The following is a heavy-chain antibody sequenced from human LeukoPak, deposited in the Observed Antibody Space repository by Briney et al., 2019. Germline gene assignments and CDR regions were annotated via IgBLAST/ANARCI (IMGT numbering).Heavy chain of an antibody. Sequence: PGGSLRLSCAASGFTVSSNYMSWVRQAPGKGLEWVSVIYSGGSTYYADSVKGRFTISRDNSKNTLYLQMNSLRAEDTAVYYCVKGLIGSLPGDFWGQGTLVTVSS. D-gene: IGHD2-21*01. CDR2: IYSGGST. J-gene: IGHJ4*02. CDR3: VKGLIGSLPGDF. V-gene: IGHV3-53*01. CDR1: GFTVSSNY.